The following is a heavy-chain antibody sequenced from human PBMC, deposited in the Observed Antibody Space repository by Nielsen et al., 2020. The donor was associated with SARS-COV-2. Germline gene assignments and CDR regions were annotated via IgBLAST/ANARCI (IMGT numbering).Heavy chain of an antibody. CDR3: ARDHHLSSSWLYYYYGMDV. Sequence: ASVKVSCKASGYTFSSNAVHWLRQAPGQRLEWMGWINAGNGNTKYSQKFQGRVTITRDTSASTAYMELSSLRSEDTAVYYCARDHHLSSSWLYYYYGMDVWGQGTTVTVSS. CDR1: GYTFSSNA. J-gene: IGHJ6*02. D-gene: IGHD6-13*01. V-gene: IGHV1-3*01. CDR2: INAGNGNT.